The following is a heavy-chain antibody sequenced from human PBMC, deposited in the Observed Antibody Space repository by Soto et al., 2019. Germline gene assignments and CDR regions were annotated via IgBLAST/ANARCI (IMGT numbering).Heavy chain of an antibody. V-gene: IGHV5-51*01. D-gene: IGHD3-22*01. CDR1: GYNFDKFW. CDR3: AVLLQDSEYVSRRYRHSWIVP. Sequence: GESLKISCKAFGYNFDKFWIGWVRQMPGKGLEWMGIIYPGDSDTRYRPSFQGQVTISVDKSISTAYLQWSSLKASDTAMYYCAVLLQDSEYVSRRYRHSWIVPWGQGSLV. CDR2: IYPGDSDT. J-gene: IGHJ5*02.